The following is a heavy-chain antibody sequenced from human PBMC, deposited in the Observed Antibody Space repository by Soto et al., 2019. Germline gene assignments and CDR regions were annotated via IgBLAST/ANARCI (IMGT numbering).Heavy chain of an antibody. Sequence: GESLKISCQGSGYSFTSYWIGWVRQMPGKGLEWMGIIYPGDSDTRYSPSFQGQVTISADKSISTAYLQWSSLKASDTAMYYCARRHKRHNCSGGSCYTFDYWGQGTLVTVSS. CDR1: GYSFTSYW. CDR2: IYPGDSDT. D-gene: IGHD2-15*01. V-gene: IGHV5-51*01. CDR3: ARRHKRHNCSGGSCYTFDY. J-gene: IGHJ4*02.